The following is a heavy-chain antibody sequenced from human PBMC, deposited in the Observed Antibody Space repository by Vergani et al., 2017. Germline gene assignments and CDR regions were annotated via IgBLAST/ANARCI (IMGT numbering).Heavy chain of an antibody. CDR2: IKSKTDGGTT. Sequence: EVQLVESGGGLVKPGGSLRLSCAASGFTFSNAWMSWVCQAPGKGLEWVGRIKSKTDGGTTDYAAPVKGRFTISRDDSKNTLYLQMNSLKTEDTAVYYCTTDAYSGYDYSLGYWGQGTLVTVSS. CDR3: TTDAYSGYDYSLGY. J-gene: IGHJ4*02. V-gene: IGHV3-15*01. CDR1: GFTFSNAW. D-gene: IGHD5-12*01.